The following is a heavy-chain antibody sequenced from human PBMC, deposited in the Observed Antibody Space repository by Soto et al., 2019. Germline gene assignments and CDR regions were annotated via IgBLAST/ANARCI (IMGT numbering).Heavy chain of an antibody. CDR1: GFTFSNAW. CDR3: TTGDGVCYWCVVRFDY. Sequence: GGSLRLSCAASGFTFSNAWMSWVRQAPGKGLEWVGRIKSKTDGGTTDYAAPVKGRFTISRGDSKNTLYLQMNSLKTEDTAVYYCTTGDGVCYWCVVRFDYWGQGTLVTVSS. V-gene: IGHV3-15*01. J-gene: IGHJ4*02. CDR2: IKSKTDGGTT. D-gene: IGHD2-8*01.